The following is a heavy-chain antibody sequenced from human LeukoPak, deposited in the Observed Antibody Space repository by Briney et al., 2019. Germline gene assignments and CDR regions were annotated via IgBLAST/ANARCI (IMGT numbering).Heavy chain of an antibody. CDR2: IYPGDSDT. J-gene: IGHJ4*02. CDR1: GYSFTSYW. V-gene: IGHV5-51*01. Sequence: GGSLKISCKGSGYSFTSYWIGWVRQMPGKGLEWMGIIYPGDSDTRYSPSFQGQVTISADKSISTAYLQWSSLKASDTAMYYCARHVPYGSGTYPSEFDYWGQGTLVTVSS. D-gene: IGHD3-10*01. CDR3: ARHVPYGSGTYPSEFDY.